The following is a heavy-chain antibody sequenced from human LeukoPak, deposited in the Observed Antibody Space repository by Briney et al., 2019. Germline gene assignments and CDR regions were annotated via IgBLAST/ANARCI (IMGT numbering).Heavy chain of an antibody. J-gene: IGHJ4*02. D-gene: IGHD2-2*01. Sequence: PGRSLRLSCSTSGFTSGDYAMSWVRQAPGKGLEWVGFIQAKAYGGATEYAASVKGRFSISRDDSQSIANLQMNDLKTEDTAVYYCTRAPHPRCSSSGCYLDYWGQGTLVTVSS. CDR2: IQAKAYGGAT. CDR3: TRAPHPRCSSSGCYLDY. CDR1: GFTSGDYA. V-gene: IGHV3-49*04.